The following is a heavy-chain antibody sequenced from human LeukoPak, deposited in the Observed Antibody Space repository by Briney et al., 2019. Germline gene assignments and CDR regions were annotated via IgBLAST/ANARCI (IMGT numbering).Heavy chain of an antibody. CDR3: ASPGTGDDAFDI. Sequence: ASVKVSCKASGYTFTSYDINWVRQATGQGLEWMGWMNPNSGNTGYAQKFQGRVTITRNTSISTAYMELSSLRSEDTAVYYCASPGTGDDAFDIWGQGTMVTVSS. J-gene: IGHJ3*02. V-gene: IGHV1-8*03. CDR1: GYTFTSYD. D-gene: IGHD1-14*01. CDR2: MNPNSGNT.